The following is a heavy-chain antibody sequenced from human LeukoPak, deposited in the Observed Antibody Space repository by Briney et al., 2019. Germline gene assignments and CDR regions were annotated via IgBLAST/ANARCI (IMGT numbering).Heavy chain of an antibody. CDR2: IHTSGST. V-gene: IGHV4-4*07. Sequence: PSETLSLTCTVSGGSISSYYWSWIRQPAGKGLEWIGRIHTSGSTNYNPSLKSRVTMSVDTSKNQFSLKLSSVTAADTAVYYCARVGYCSGGSCYSSHYYYYMDVWGKGTTVTVSS. CDR3: ARVGYCSGGSCYSSHYYYYMDV. CDR1: GGSISSYY. D-gene: IGHD2-15*01. J-gene: IGHJ6*03.